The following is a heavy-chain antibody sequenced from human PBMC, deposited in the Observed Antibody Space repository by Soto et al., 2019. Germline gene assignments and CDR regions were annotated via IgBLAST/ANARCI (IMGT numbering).Heavy chain of an antibody. V-gene: IGHV1-18*01. CDR2: ISAYNGNT. CDR3: ARGGRHDSSGYYLPFSGMDV. J-gene: IGHJ6*02. CDR1: GYTFTSYG. D-gene: IGHD3-22*01. Sequence: SSVKVSCKASGYTFTSYGISWVRQAPGQGLEWMGWISAYNGNTNYAQKLQGRVTMTIDTSTSTAYMELRSLRSDDTAVYYCARGGRHDSSGYYLPFSGMDVWGQGTTVTVSS.